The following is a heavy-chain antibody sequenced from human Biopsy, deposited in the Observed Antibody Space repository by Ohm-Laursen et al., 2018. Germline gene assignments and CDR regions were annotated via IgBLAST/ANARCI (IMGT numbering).Heavy chain of an antibody. Sequence: SLRLSCTASGFRFDNTGMHWVRQGPGKGLEWVAGISWSSDSITYAKSVTGRFTISRDNGEDSLDLQMSSLRVEDTALYYCASAHQYCSATTCNGGSDFWGQGTLVTVSS. CDR3: ASAHQYCSATTCNGGSDF. CDR1: GFRFDNTG. V-gene: IGHV3-9*01. CDR2: ISWSSDSI. D-gene: IGHD2-15*01. J-gene: IGHJ4*02.